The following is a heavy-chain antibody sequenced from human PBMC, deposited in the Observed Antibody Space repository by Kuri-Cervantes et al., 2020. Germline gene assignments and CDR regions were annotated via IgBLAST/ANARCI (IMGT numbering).Heavy chain of an antibody. Sequence: ESLKISCTGSGGSISSSSYYWGWIRQAPGKGVEGIGSIYYSGSTYYNPSLKSRVTISVATSKKQFSLKLSSVTAADTAVYYCARHSRRKWFDPWGQGTLVTVSS. CDR1: GGSISSSSYY. D-gene: IGHD1-14*01. J-gene: IGHJ5*02. CDR3: ARHSRRKWFDP. CDR2: IYYSGST. V-gene: IGHV4-39*01.